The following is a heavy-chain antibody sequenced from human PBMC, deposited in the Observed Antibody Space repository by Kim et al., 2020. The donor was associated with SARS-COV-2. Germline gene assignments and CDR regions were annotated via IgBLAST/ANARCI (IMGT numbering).Heavy chain of an antibody. D-gene: IGHD2-2*01. CDR3: ARADMGSTSRYAHY. CDR2: ISSGSSTI. J-gene: IGHJ4*02. Sequence: GGSLRLSCTASGFTFTTYSMNWVRQAPGKALEWLSYISSGSSTIYYADSVKGRFTISRDNAKNSLSLQMNSLRAEDTAVYYCARADMGSTSRYAHYWGQGTLVTVSS. V-gene: IGHV3-48*01. CDR1: GFTFTTYS.